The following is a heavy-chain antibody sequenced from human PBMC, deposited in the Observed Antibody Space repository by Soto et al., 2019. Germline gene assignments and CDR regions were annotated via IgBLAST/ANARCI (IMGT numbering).Heavy chain of an antibody. D-gene: IGHD6-13*01. CDR2: IDPSDSYT. CDR1: GYSFTSYW. CDR3: ARHPYSSSWNFPRNWFDP. J-gene: IGHJ5*02. Sequence: LKISCKGSGYSFTSYWISWVRQMPGKGLEWMGRIDPSDSYTNYSPSFQGHVTISADKSISTAYLQWSSLKASDTAMYYCARHPYSSSWNFPRNWFDPWGQGTLVTVSS. V-gene: IGHV5-10-1*01.